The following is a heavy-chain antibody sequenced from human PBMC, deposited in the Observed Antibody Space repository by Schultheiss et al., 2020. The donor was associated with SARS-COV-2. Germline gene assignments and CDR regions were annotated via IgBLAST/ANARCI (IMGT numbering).Heavy chain of an antibody. V-gene: IGHV3-74*01. D-gene: IGHD6-6*01. CDR1: GFTFSNAW. Sequence: GESLKISCAASGFTFSNAWMSWVRQHPGKGLVWVSRINSDGSSTSYADSVKGRFTISRDNSKNTLYLQMNSLRAEDTAVYYCARGPYSSSSSWFDPWGQGTLVTVSS. CDR3: ARGPYSSSSSWFDP. CDR2: INSDGSST. J-gene: IGHJ5*02.